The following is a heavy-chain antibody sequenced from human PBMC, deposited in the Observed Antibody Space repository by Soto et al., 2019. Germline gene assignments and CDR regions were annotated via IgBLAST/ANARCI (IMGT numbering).Heavy chain of an antibody. V-gene: IGHV5-10-1*01. CDR2: IDPSDSQT. CDR3: ARQIYDSDTGPNFQYYFDS. D-gene: IGHD3-22*01. CDR1: GYSFAGYW. Sequence: GESLKISCKGSGYSFAGYWITWVRQKPGKGLEWMGRIDPSDSQTYYSPSFRGHVTISVTKSITTAFLQWSSLRASDTAMYYCARQIYDSDTGPNFQYYFDSWGQGTPVTVSS. J-gene: IGHJ4*02.